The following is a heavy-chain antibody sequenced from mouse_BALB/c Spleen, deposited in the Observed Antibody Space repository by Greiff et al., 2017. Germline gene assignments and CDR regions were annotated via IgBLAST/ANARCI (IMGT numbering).Heavy chain of an antibody. CDR2: IWAGGST. V-gene: IGHV2-9*02. CDR3: AREPSNWDVYAMDY. D-gene: IGHD4-1*02. CDR1: GFSLTSYG. Sequence: QVQLKESGPGLVAPSQSLSITCTVSGFSLTSYGVHWVRQPPGKGLEWLGVIWAGGSTNYNSALMSRLSISKDNSKSQVFLKMNSLQTDDTAMYYCAREPSNWDVYAMDYWGQGTSVTVSS. J-gene: IGHJ4*01.